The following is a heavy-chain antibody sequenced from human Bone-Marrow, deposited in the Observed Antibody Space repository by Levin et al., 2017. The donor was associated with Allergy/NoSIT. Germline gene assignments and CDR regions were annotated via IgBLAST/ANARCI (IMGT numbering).Heavy chain of an antibody. V-gene: IGHV4-34*01. Sequence: PSETLSLTCAVYSGSFNTYYWNWIRQPPGKGPEWIGEINHSGNTNYNPSLKSPVTISVDTSKNQFSLRMNSVTATDTATYYCARGRLARTAIFGESRAPFDYWGQGTLVTVSS. CDR2: INHSGNT. CDR1: SGSFNTYY. CDR3: ARGRLARTAIFGESRAPFDY. J-gene: IGHJ4*02. D-gene: IGHD3-3*02.